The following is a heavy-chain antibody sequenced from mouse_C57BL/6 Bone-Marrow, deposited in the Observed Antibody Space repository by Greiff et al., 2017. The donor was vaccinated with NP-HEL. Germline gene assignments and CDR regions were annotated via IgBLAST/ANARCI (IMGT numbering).Heavy chain of an antibody. J-gene: IGHJ2*01. D-gene: IGHD1-1*01. CDR3: ARSGYLFITTVVVPFDY. V-gene: IGHV1-26*01. CDR1: GYTFTDYY. CDR2: INPNNGGT. Sequence: EVQLQQSGPELVKPGASVKISCKASGYTFTDYYMNWVKQSHGKSLEWIGDINPNNGGTSYNQKFKGKATLTVDKSSSTAYMELRSLTSEDSAVYYCARSGYLFITTVVVPFDYWGQGTTLTVSS.